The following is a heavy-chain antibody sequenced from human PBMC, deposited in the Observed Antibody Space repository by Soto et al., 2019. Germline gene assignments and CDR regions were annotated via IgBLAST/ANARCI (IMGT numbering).Heavy chain of an antibody. J-gene: IGHJ4*02. CDR2: ISYDGSNK. CDR1: GFTVSSYA. CDR3: ARGTVVVAATHDY. V-gene: IGHV3-30-3*01. D-gene: IGHD2-15*01. Sequence: QVQLVESGGGVVQPGRSLRLSCAASGFTVSSYAMHWVRQAPGKGLEWVAVISYDGSNKYYADSVKGRFTISRDKSKNTLYLQMNGLRSEDTAVYYCARGTVVVAATHDYWGQGTLVTVSS.